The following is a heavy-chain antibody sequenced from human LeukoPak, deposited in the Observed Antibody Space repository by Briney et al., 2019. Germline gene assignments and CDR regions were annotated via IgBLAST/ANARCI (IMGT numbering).Heavy chain of an antibody. D-gene: IGHD3-22*01. V-gene: IGHV3-11*06. Sequence: GGSLTLSCAASGFTFSDYYMSWIRQAPGKGLEWISYISSSSNYKNYADSVQGRFTISRDNAKSSLYLQMNGLRAVDTAVYYCARHGLYDSTDYWTFQHWGQGTLVTVSS. CDR3: ARHGLYDSTDYWTFQH. CDR2: ISSSSNYK. CDR1: GFTFSDYY. J-gene: IGHJ1*01.